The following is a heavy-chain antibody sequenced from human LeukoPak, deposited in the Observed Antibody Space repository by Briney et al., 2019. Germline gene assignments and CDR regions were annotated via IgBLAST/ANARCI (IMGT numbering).Heavy chain of an antibody. CDR2: ISGSGGST. J-gene: IGHJ4*02. CDR1: GFTFSNYA. Sequence: GGSLRLSCAASGFTFSNYAMSWVCQAPGKGLEWVSGISGSGGSTYYADSVKGRFTISRDNSKNTLYLQMNSLRAEDTAVYYCAKDQEWEPAFDYWGQGTLVTVSS. CDR3: AKDQEWEPAFDY. D-gene: IGHD1-26*01. V-gene: IGHV3-23*01.